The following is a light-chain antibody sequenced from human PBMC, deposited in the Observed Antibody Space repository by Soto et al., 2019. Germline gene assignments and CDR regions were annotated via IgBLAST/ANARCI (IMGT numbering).Light chain of an antibody. CDR2: NNN. Sequence: QSVLTQSPSASGTPGQRVTISCSGGTSNIVRNPVTWYQQFPGTAPRLLIDNNNQRPSGVSDRFSASKSGASASLAISGLQSEDEATYFCAAWDDSLTAMVFGGGTKLTVL. V-gene: IGLV1-44*01. CDR1: TSNIVRNP. J-gene: IGLJ2*01. CDR3: AAWDDSLTAMV.